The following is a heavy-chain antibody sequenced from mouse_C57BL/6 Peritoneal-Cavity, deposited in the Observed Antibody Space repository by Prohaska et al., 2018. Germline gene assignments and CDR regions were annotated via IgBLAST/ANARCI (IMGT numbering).Heavy chain of an antibody. CDR2: ISSGSSTI. CDR3: ARDPAWFAY. CDR1: GFTFSDYG. J-gene: IGHJ3*01. V-gene: IGHV5-17*01. Sequence: EVQLVESGRGLVKPGGSLKLSCAASGFTFSDYGMHWVRQSPEKGLEWVAYISSGSSTIYYADTVKGRFTSSRDNAKNTLFLQMTSLRSEDTAMYYCARDPAWFAYWGQGTLVTVSA.